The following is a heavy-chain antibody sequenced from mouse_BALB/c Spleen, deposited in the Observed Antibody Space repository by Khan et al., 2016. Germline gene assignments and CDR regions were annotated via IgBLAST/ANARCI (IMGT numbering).Heavy chain of an antibody. D-gene: IGHD2-1*01. Sequence: QIQLVQSGPELKKPGETVKISCKASGYTFTNYGMTWVKQAPGKGLKWMGWINTNTGEPTYAEDFKVRFAFSLETSANTAYLQINNLKNEDTATYFCERYGTGTWFAYWGQGTLVTVSA. CDR2: INTNTGEP. CDR3: ERYGTGTWFAY. V-gene: IGHV9-3*02. J-gene: IGHJ3*01. CDR1: GYTFTNYG.